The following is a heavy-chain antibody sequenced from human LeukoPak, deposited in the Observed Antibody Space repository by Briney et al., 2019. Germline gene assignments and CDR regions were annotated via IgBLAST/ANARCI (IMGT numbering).Heavy chain of an antibody. CDR1: GWSFSSYW. Sequence: GGSLRLSCAVSGWSFSSYWMSWVRQVPGKGLEWVSSINEVGSDTRYADSVRGRFTISRDNAMNSLYLQMNSLTVEDTATYYCAGEPRQLAYWGQGTLVTVSS. J-gene: IGHJ4*02. CDR3: AGEPRQLAY. D-gene: IGHD6-6*01. CDR2: INEVGSDT. V-gene: IGHV3-7*03.